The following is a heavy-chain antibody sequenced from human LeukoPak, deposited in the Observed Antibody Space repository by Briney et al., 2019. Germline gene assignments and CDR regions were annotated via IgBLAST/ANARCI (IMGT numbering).Heavy chain of an antibody. CDR1: GFTFSSYS. V-gene: IGHV3-21*04. Sequence: EGSLRLSCAASGFTFSSYSMNWVRQAPGKGLEWVSSISSSSSYIYYADSVKGRFTISRDNSKNTLYLQMNSLRAEDTAVYYCAKGARGRGLRSWGQGTLVTVSS. CDR2: ISSSSSYI. D-gene: IGHD3/OR15-3a*01. J-gene: IGHJ4*02. CDR3: AKGARGRGLRS.